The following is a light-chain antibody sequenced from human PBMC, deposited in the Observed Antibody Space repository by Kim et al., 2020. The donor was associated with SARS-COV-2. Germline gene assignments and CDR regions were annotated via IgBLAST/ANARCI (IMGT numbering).Light chain of an antibody. CDR3: QSYDTSLSGV. J-gene: IGLJ3*02. V-gene: IGLV1-40*01. Sequence: QAVVTQPPSVSGAPGQRVTISCTGSSSNIGAGYDVHWYQQLPGTAPKLLIYGNNNRPSGVPDRFSGSKSGTSGSLAITGLQAEDEADYYCQSYDTSLSGVFGGGTKVTVL. CDR1: SSNIGAGYD. CDR2: GNN.